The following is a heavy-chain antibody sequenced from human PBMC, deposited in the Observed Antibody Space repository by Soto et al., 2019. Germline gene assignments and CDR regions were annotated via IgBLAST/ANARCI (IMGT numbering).Heavy chain of an antibody. CDR2: ISGSGGST. CDR3: AKNLEQQLAAEYYYYYGMDV. D-gene: IGHD6-13*01. Sequence: EVQLLESGGGLVQPGGSLRLSCAASGFTFSSYAMSWVRQAPGKGLEWVSAISGSGGSTYYADSVKGRFTISRDNSKNTLYLQMNSLRAEDTAVYYCAKNLEQQLAAEYYYYYGMDVWGQGTTVTVSS. J-gene: IGHJ6*02. V-gene: IGHV3-23*01. CDR1: GFTFSSYA.